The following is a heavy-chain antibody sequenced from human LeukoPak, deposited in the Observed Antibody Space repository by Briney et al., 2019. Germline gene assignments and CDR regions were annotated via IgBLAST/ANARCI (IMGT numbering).Heavy chain of an antibody. CDR3: ARVIDIYYDFWSGSTSGAFDY. V-gene: IGHV3-7*01. CDR1: GFTFSSYS. Sequence: GGSLRLSCAASGFTFSSYSMNWVRQAPGKGLEWVANIKLDGSEKFYVDSVKGRFIISRDNAKNSLYLEMNSLRTEDTAVYYCARVIDIYYDFWSGSTSGAFDYWGQRTLVTVSS. J-gene: IGHJ4*02. D-gene: IGHD3-3*01. CDR2: IKLDGSEK.